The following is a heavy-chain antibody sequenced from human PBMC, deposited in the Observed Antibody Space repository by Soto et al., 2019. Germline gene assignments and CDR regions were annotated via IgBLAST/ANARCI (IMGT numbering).Heavy chain of an antibody. V-gene: IGHV3-66*01. Sequence: EVQLVESGGDLVQPGGSLRLSCTVSGFTVSHNYMYWVRQAPGKGLEWVSVIYSDERTFSSDSVNGRFTISRDNSKNTIYLQMNSLRAEDTAVYYCARGGFCPDGECYLFDYWGQGTLVTVSS. D-gene: IGHD2-8*01. CDR3: ARGGFCPDGECYLFDY. CDR2: IYSDERT. J-gene: IGHJ4*01. CDR1: GFTVSHNY.